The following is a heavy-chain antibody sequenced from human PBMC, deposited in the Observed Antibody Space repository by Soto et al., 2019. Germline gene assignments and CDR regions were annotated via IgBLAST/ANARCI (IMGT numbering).Heavy chain of an antibody. CDR1: GFTFSSYA. CDR3: AKKRSGGRASVEYFQH. CDR2: ISGSGGST. V-gene: IGHV3-23*01. D-gene: IGHD2-15*01. J-gene: IGHJ1*01. Sequence: EVQLLESGGGLVQPGGSLRLSCAASGFTFSSYAMSWVRQAPGKGLEWVSAISGSGGSTYYADSVKGRFTISRDNSKNKLYLQMNSLRAEDTAVYYCAKKRSGGRASVEYFQHWGQGTLVTVSS.